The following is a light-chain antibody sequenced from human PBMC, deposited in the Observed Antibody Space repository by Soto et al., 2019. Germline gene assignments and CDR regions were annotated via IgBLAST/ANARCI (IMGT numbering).Light chain of an antibody. J-gene: IGKJ3*01. V-gene: IGKV3-15*01. CDR1: QSVSSN. Sequence: EIVMTQSPATLSVSPGERATLSCRASQSVSSNLAWFQQKPGQAPRLLIYGASTRATGIPARFSGSGSGTEFTLTIGSLQSGDFAVYYCQQYNIWPRAFGPGTKVDIK. CDR2: GAS. CDR3: QQYNIWPRA.